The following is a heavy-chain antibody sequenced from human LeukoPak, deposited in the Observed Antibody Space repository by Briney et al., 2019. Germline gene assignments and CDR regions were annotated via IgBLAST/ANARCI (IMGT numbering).Heavy chain of an antibody. Sequence: GGSLRLSCPASGFTFSSYAMSWVRQAPGKGLEWVSAISGSGGSTYYADSVKGRFTISGDNSKNTLYLQMNSLRAEDTAVYYCAKTISVTGYYFDYWGQGTLVTVSS. CDR1: GFTFSSYA. J-gene: IGHJ4*02. CDR2: ISGSGGST. CDR3: AKTISVTGYYFDY. D-gene: IGHD1-14*01. V-gene: IGHV3-23*01.